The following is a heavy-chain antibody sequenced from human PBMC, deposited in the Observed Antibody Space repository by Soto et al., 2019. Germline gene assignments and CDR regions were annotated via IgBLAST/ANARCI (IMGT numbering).Heavy chain of an antibody. V-gene: IGHV3-23*01. CDR2: ISGSGGST. CDR3: AKDLSTYYYDSSGYGWFDY. J-gene: IGHJ4*02. D-gene: IGHD3-22*01. CDR1: GFTFSSYA. Sequence: GGSLRLSCAASGFTFSSYAMSWVRQAPGKGLEWVSAISGSGGSTYYADSVKGRFTISRDNSKNTLYLQMNSLRAEDTAVYYCAKDLSTYYYDSSGYGWFDYWGQGTLVTV.